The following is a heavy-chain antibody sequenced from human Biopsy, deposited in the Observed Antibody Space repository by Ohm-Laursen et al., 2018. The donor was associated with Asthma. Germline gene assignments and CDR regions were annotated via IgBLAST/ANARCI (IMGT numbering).Heavy chain of an antibody. CDR2: ISWNSGNM. V-gene: IGHV3-9*01. Sequence: SLRLSCSASGFSFDDCAMHWVRQAPGKGLEWVSSISWNSGNMDYADSVKGRFTISRDNAKNSLYLQMQSLRPEDTAFYYCAKSADFYDSTDYLDFWGRGTLVTVSS. CDR1: GFSFDDCA. CDR3: AKSADFYDSTDYLDF. D-gene: IGHD3-22*01. J-gene: IGHJ4*01.